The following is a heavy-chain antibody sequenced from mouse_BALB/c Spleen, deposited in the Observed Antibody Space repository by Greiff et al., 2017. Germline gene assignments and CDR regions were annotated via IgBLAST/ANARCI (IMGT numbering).Heavy chain of an antibody. Sequence: VKVVESGAELMKPGASVKISCKATGYTFSSYWIEWVKQRPGHGLEWIGEILPGSGSTNYNEKFKGKATFTADTSSNTAYMQLSSLTSEDSAVYYCAVLYGSSYDDYWGQGTTLTVSS. D-gene: IGHD1-1*01. CDR2: ILPGSGST. J-gene: IGHJ2*01. CDR1: GYTFSSYW. V-gene: IGHV1-9*01. CDR3: AVLYGSSYDDY.